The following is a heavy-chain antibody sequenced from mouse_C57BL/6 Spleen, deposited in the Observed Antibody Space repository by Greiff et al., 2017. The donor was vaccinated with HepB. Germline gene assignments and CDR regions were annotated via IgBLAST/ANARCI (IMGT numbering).Heavy chain of an antibody. V-gene: IGHV1-11*01. Sequence: VQLQQSGAELASPGASVTLSCKASGYTFTDHIMNWVKKRPGQGLEWIGRIYPVSGETNSNQKVMGKATFSVDRSSSTVYMVLNSLTSADPAVLYCASPITTVVDYYAMDYWGQGTSVTVSS. CDR1: GYTFTDHI. CDR3: ASPITTVVDYYAMDY. CDR2: IYPVSGET. D-gene: IGHD1-1*01. J-gene: IGHJ4*01.